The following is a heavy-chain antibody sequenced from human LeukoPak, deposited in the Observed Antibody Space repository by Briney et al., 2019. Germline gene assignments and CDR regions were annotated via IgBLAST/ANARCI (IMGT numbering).Heavy chain of an antibody. CDR1: GYTFTSYD. CDR3: ASNAGHYYDSSGLFY. CDR2: MNPNSGNT. D-gene: IGHD3-22*01. V-gene: IGHV1-8*01. J-gene: IGHJ4*02. Sequence: ASVKVSCKASGYTFTSYDINWVRQATGQGLEWMGWMNPNSGNTGYAQKFQGRVTMTRNTSISTAYMELSSLRSDDTAVCYCASNAGHYYDSSGLFYWGQGTLVTVSS.